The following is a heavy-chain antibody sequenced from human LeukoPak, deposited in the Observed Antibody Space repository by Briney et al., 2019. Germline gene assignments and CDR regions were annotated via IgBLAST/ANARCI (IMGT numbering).Heavy chain of an antibody. D-gene: IGHD3-22*01. CDR3: ASWGDDSSGYYNAGFDY. Sequence: SVKVSCEASGGTFSSYAISWVRQAPGQGLEWMGGIIPIFGTANYAQKFQGRVTITADKSTSTAYMELSSLRSEDTAVYYCASWGDDSSGYYNAGFDYWGQGTLVTVSS. CDR2: IIPIFGTA. J-gene: IGHJ4*02. V-gene: IGHV1-69*06. CDR1: GGTFSSYA.